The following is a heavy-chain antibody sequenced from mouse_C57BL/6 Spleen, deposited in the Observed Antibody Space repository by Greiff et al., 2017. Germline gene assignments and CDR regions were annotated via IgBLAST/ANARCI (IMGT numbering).Heavy chain of an antibody. V-gene: IGHV14-4*01. CDR3: TLYYGNYDYYAMDY. D-gene: IGHD2-1*01. CDR2: IDPENGDT. CDR1: GFNIKDDY. J-gene: IGHJ4*01. Sequence: VQLQQSGAELVRPGASVKLSCTASGFNIKDDYMHWVKQRPEQGLEWIGWIDPENGDTEYASKFQGKATITADTSSNTAYLQLSSLTSEDTAVYYCTLYYGNYDYYAMDYWGQGTSVTVSS.